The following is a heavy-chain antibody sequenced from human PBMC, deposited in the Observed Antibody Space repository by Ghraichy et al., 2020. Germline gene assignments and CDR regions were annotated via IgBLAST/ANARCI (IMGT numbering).Heavy chain of an antibody. J-gene: IGHJ4*02. CDR1: GFTFSSYS. CDR3: ARGEGSVVVSGNYYFDY. V-gene: IGHV3-21*01. Sequence: SCAASGFTFSSYSMNWVRQAPGKGLEWVSSISSSSSYIYYADSVKGRFTISRDNAKNSLYLQMNSLRAEDTAVYYCARGEGSVVVSGNYYFDYWGQGTLVTVSS. CDR2: ISSSSSYI. D-gene: IGHD2-15*01.